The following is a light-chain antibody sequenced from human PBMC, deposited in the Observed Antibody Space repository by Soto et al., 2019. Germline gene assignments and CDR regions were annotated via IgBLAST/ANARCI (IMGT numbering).Light chain of an antibody. CDR2: GAS. CDR1: QSVTSNY. Sequence: EIVLTQSPATLSLSPGERANLSCRASQSVTSNYLAWYQQKPGQAPRLLIYGASSRATAIPDRFSGSGSGTDFTLTISRLEPEDLAVYHCQQYGDSPQTFGQGTKVEIK. V-gene: IGKV3-20*01. J-gene: IGKJ1*01. CDR3: QQYGDSPQT.